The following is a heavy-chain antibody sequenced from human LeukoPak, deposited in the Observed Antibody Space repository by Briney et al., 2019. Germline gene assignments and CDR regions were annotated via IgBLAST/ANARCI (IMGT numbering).Heavy chain of an antibody. CDR3: ARVDYDFWSGYYTLDY. Sequence: SETLSLTCTVSGGSISSYYWSWIRQPPGKGLEWIGYIYYSGSTNYNPSLKSRVTISVDTSKNQFSLKLSSVTAADTAVYYCARVDYDFWSGYYTLDYWGQGTLVTLSS. CDR1: GGSISSYY. J-gene: IGHJ4*02. D-gene: IGHD3-3*01. V-gene: IGHV4-59*01. CDR2: IYYSGST.